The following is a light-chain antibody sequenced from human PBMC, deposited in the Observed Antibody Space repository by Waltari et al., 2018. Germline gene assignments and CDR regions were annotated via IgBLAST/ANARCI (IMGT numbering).Light chain of an antibody. J-gene: IGKJ2*01. CDR2: MAS. V-gene: IGKV1-5*03. Sequence: VTITCRASQSISNWLAWYQQIPGKAPKLLIYMASSLETGVPSRFRGSGSGTEFTLTISSLQPGDFATYYCQQYNTYPFTFGLGTKLESK. CDR3: QQYNTYPFT. CDR1: QSISNW.